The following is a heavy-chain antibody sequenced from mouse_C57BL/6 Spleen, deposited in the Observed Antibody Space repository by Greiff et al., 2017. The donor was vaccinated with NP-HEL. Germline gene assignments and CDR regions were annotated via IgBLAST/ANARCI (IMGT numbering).Heavy chain of an antibody. Sequence: LQESGAELAKPGASVKLSCKASGYTFTSYWMHWVKQRPGQGLEWIGYINPSSGYTKYNQKFKDKATLTADKSSSTAYMQLSSLTYEDSAVYYCATYDEGYYYAMDYWGQGTSVTVSS. CDR1: GYTFTSYW. D-gene: IGHD2-12*01. V-gene: IGHV1-7*01. J-gene: IGHJ4*01. CDR2: INPSSGYT. CDR3: ATYDEGYYYAMDY.